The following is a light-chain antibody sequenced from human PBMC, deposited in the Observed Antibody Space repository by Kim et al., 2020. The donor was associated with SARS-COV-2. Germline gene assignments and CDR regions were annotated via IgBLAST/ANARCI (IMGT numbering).Light chain of an antibody. CDR2: VNSDGSH. Sequence: ASVKLTCTLSSGHSSYTIAWHQQRPEKGPRYLMKVNSDGSHSKGDGIPDRFSGSSSGAERYLSISSLQSEDEADYYCQTWSTGIRVFGGGTQLTVL. V-gene: IGLV4-69*01. CDR1: SGHSSYT. J-gene: IGLJ3*02. CDR3: QTWSTGIRV.